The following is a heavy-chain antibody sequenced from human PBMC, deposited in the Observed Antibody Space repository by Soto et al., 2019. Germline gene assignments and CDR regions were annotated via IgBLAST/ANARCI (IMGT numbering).Heavy chain of an antibody. D-gene: IGHD1-26*01. CDR2: ISRSASAT. V-gene: IGHV3-48*02. Sequence: EEQLVESGGDLVQPGGSLRLTCAASGFTFTSFGMNWVRQAPGKGLEWVSHISRSASATYYADSVKGRFTISRDNVKKSLYLQMNSLRDEDTAVYYCVKVVGRARLDVW. J-gene: IGHJ6*01. CDR1: GFTFTSFG. CDR3: VKVVGRARLDV.